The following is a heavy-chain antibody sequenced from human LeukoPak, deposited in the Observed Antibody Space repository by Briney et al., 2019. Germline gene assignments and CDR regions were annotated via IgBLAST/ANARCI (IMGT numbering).Heavy chain of an antibody. Sequence: SETLSLTCTVSGGFISSSSYYWSWIRQPPGKGLEWIGSIYYSGSTYYNPSLKSRVTISVDTSKNQFSLKLSSVTAADTAVYYCARHVFSVVRGVIIRAPNYYYYGMDVWGQGTTVTVSS. CDR2: IYYSGST. CDR1: GGFISSSSYY. CDR3: ARHVFSVVRGVIIRAPNYYYYGMDV. D-gene: IGHD3-10*01. V-gene: IGHV4-39*01. J-gene: IGHJ6*02.